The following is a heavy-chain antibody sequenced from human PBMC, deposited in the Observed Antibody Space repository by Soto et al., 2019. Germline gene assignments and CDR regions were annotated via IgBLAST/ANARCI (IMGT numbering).Heavy chain of an antibody. CDR2: ISGYNGNT. CDR3: AREGQAPYYYYGMDV. Sequence: QVQVVQSGDEVKKPGASVKVSCKASGYTFTNYGFSWVRQAPGQGLEWMGWISGYNGNTKYAEKFQGRVTMTTDTSTSTAHMERRSLRSDDTAVYYCAREGQAPYYYYGMDVWGQGTAVTGSS. CDR1: GYTFTNYG. J-gene: IGHJ6*02. V-gene: IGHV1-18*01.